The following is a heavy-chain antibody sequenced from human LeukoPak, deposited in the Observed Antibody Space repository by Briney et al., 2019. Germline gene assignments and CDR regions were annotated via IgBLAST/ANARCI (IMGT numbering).Heavy chain of an antibody. J-gene: IGHJ4*02. D-gene: IGHD3/OR15-3a*01. CDR1: GGSISSASYH. CDR3: ARQTGSGLFILP. Sequence: SDTLSLTCTVSGGSISSASYHWRWVRQPAETGLEWFGRIYTSGSTNYNPSLKSRVTISVDTSKNQFSLKLTSVTAADTAVYYCARQTGSGLFILPGGQGTLVTVSS. V-gene: IGHV4-61*02. CDR2: IYTSGST.